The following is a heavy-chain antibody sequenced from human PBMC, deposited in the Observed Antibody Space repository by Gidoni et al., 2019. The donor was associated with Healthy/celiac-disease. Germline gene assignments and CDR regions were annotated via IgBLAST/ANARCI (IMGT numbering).Heavy chain of an antibody. Sequence: QVQLQESGPGLVKPSGTLSLTCAVPGGPISSSNWWSWVRQPPGKGLGWIGEIYHSGSTNYNPSLKSRVTISVDKSKNQFSLKLSSVTAADTAVYYCARVPEDKYCSGGSCYSEAFDIWGQGTMVTVSS. CDR3: ARVPEDKYCSGGSCYSEAFDI. V-gene: IGHV4-4*02. CDR2: IYHSGST. J-gene: IGHJ3*02. D-gene: IGHD2-15*01. CDR1: GGPISSSNW.